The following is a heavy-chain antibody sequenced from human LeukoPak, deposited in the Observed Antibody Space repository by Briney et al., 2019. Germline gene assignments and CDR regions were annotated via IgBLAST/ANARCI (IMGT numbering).Heavy chain of an antibody. Sequence: SETLSLTCAVYGGSFSGYYWSWIRQPPGKGLEWIGEINHSGSTNYNPSLKSRVTISVDASKNQFSMKLSSVTAADTAVYYCAKGYCRGNSCYDDRGAFDYWGQGTLVTVSS. CDR1: GGSFSGYY. J-gene: IGHJ4*02. CDR3: AKGYCRGNSCYDDRGAFDY. CDR2: INHSGST. V-gene: IGHV4-34*01. D-gene: IGHD2-2*01.